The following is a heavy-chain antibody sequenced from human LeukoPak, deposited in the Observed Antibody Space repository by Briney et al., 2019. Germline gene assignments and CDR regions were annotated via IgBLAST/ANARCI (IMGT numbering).Heavy chain of an antibody. V-gene: IGHV3-74*01. J-gene: IGHJ4*02. D-gene: IGHD3-16*01. CDR2: INTDGRST. Sequence: PGGSLRLSCAASGFTFSSYEMNWVRQTPGRGLEWVSRINTDGRSTSYGVSVMGRFTISRDNAKNTLELHMDSLRAEDTAVYFCVRDVWGDRDGYFDFWGQGTLVTVSS. CDR1: GFTFSSYE. CDR3: VRDVWGDRDGYFDF.